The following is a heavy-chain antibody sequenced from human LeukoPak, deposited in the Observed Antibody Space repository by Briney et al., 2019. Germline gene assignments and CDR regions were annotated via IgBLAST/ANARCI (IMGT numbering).Heavy chain of an antibody. V-gene: IGHV3-21*01. J-gene: IGHJ4*02. CDR3: ARDFGHWELNGGYYFDY. Sequence: GGSLRLSCAASGFTFSSYAMSWVRQAPGKGLEWVSSISSSSSYIYYADSVKGRFTISRGNAKNSLYLQMNSLRAEDTAVYYCARDFGHWELNGGYYFDYWGQGTLVTVSS. D-gene: IGHD1-26*01. CDR2: ISSSSSYI. CDR1: GFTFSSYA.